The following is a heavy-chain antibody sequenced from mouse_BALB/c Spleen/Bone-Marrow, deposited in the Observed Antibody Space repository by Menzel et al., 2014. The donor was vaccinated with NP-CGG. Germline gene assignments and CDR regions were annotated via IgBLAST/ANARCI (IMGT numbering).Heavy chain of an antibody. CDR1: GYTFTSYT. CDR2: INPSSGYT. J-gene: IGHJ1*01. V-gene: IGHV1-4*01. Sequence: VQLQQSGAELARPGASVKMSCKASGYTFTSYTMHWVKQRPGQGLEWIGYINPSSGYTNYNQKFKDKATLTADKSSSTDHMQLSSPTHEDSAVYYSARSLRGDADVWGAGTTGTASS. CDR3: ARSLRGDADV. D-gene: IGHD1-1*01.